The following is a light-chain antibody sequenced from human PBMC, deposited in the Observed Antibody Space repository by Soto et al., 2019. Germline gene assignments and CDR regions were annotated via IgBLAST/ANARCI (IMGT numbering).Light chain of an antibody. Sequence: AIRMTQSPSSLSASTGDRVTIARRASQGVSTSLAWYQLKPGKAPKLLIYAASTLQSEVPSRFSGSGSGTDFTLTISCLQSEDFATYYCQQYYTFPQTFGQGTKVEIK. V-gene: IGKV1-8*01. CDR2: AAS. J-gene: IGKJ1*01. CDR1: QGVSTS. CDR3: QQYYTFPQT.